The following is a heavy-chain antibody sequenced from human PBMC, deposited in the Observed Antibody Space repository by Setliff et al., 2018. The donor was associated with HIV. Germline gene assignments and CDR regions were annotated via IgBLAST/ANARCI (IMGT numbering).Heavy chain of an antibody. D-gene: IGHD3-22*01. Sequence: SETLSLTCTVSGGSISGFYWNWIRQSAGKGLQWIGRIYDSGSTKYNPSLKSRVTISVATSKNQFSLRLSSVTAADTAVYYCARHSGSGYYLIDPWGQGTLVTVSS. CDR2: IYDSGST. J-gene: IGHJ5*02. CDR3: ARHSGSGYYLIDP. V-gene: IGHV4-59*08. CDR1: GGSISGFY.